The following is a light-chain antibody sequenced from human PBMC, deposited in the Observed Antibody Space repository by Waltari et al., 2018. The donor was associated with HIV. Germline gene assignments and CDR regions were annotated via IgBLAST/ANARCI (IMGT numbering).Light chain of an antibody. CDR3: VSYAGVKNRWA. CDR2: EVP. CDR1: SSDAGGYNP. Sequence: QSALTQPPSASGSPGQSVTISCTGTSSDAGGYNPVSWYHHHPAKAPKLLLYEVPSRPSGVPDRFSGSKSGNTASLTVSGLQADDEADYYCVSYAGVKNRWAFGGGTKLTVL. V-gene: IGLV2-8*01. J-gene: IGLJ3*02.